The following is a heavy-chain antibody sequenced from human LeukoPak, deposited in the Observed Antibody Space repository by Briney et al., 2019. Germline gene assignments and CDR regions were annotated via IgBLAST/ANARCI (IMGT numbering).Heavy chain of an antibody. CDR3: ARGEQWLVPYYLDY. CDR1: GYTFTTYG. Sequence: ASVKVSCKASGYTFTTYGISWVRQAPGQGLERMGWISAYNGNTNYTQKFKGRVTMTTDTSTSTAYMELRSLRSDDTAVYYCARGEQWLVPYYLDYWGQGTLVTVSS. D-gene: IGHD6-19*01. CDR2: ISAYNGNT. J-gene: IGHJ4*02. V-gene: IGHV1-18*01.